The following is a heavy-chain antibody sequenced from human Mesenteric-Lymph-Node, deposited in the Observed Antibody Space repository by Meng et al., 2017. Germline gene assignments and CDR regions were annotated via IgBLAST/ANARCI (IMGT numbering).Heavy chain of an antibody. CDR3: ARDREYQLLYSFDY. CDR2: ISAYNGNT. Sequence: ASVKVSCKASGYTFTGYYMHWVRQAPGQGLEWMGWISAYNGNTNYAQKLQGRVTMTRDTSTSTVYMELSSLRSEDTAVYYCARDREYQLLYSFDYWGQGTLVTVSS. V-gene: IGHV1-18*04. CDR1: GYTFTGYY. D-gene: IGHD2-2*01. J-gene: IGHJ4*02.